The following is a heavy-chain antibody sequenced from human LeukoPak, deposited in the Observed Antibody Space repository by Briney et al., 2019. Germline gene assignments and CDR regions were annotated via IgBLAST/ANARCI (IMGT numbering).Heavy chain of an antibody. CDR2: IKQDGSEK. D-gene: IGHD3-3*01. J-gene: IGHJ4*02. CDR1: GFTFSSYA. Sequence: GGSLRLSCAASGFTFSSYAMHWVRQAPGKGLEWVANIKQDGSEKYYVDSVKGRFTISRDNAKNSLYVQMNSLRAEDTAVYYCARDGAPYYDFWSGMPIWGQGTLVTVSS. V-gene: IGHV3-7*01. CDR3: ARDGAPYYDFWSGMPI.